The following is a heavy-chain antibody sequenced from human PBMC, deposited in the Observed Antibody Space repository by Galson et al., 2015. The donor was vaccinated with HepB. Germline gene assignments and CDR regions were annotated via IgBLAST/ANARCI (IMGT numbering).Heavy chain of an antibody. V-gene: IGHV3-33*08. Sequence: SLRLSCAASGFTFSSYGMHWVRQAPGKGLEWVAVIWYDGSNKYYADSVKGRFTISRDNSKNTLYLQMNSLRAEDTAVYYCARDYGSNNAFDIWGQGTMVTVSS. CDR1: GFTFSSYG. D-gene: IGHD2-2*03. CDR3: ARDYGSNNAFDI. CDR2: IWYDGSNK. J-gene: IGHJ3*02.